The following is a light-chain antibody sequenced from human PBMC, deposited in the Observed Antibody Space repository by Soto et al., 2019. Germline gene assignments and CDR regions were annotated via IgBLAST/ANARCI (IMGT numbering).Light chain of an antibody. J-gene: IGKJ4*01. V-gene: IGKV1-17*01. CDR1: QGIRND. CDR2: AAS. Sequence: DIQMTQSPSSLSASVGGRCTITCRASQGIRNDLGWYQQKPGKAPKXXIYAASSLQSGVPSRFSVSGSGTEFTLTISSLQNEDFATYYCLQQNSYTLTFGGGTKVDI. CDR3: LQQNSYTLT.